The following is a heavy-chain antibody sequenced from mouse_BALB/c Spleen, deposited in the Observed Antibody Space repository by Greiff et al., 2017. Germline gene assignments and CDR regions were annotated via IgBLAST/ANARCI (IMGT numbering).Heavy chain of an antibody. CDR1: GFNIKDTY. CDR2: IDPANGNT. Sequence: EVQLVESGAELVKPGASVKLSCTASGFNIKDTYMHWVKQRPEQGLEWIGRIDPANGNTKYDPKFQGKATITADTSSNTAYLQLSSLTSEDTAVYYCARSGVRRSYFDYWGQGTTLTVSS. CDR3: ARSGVRRSYFDY. J-gene: IGHJ2*01. V-gene: IGHV14-3*02. D-gene: IGHD2-14*01.